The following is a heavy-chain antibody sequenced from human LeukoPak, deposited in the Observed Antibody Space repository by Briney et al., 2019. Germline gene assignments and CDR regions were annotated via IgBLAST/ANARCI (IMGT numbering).Heavy chain of an antibody. J-gene: IGHJ4*02. CDR2: ISSSNSYI. CDR1: GFTFSSYS. D-gene: IGHD3-3*01. V-gene: IGHV3-21*01. Sequence: GGSLRLSCAASGFTFSSYSMNWVRQAPGKGLEWVSSISSSNSYIYYADSVKGRFTISRDNAKNSLYLQMNSLRAEDTAVYYCARDPITIFGVVIMSHFDYWGQGTLVTVSS. CDR3: ARDPITIFGVVIMSHFDY.